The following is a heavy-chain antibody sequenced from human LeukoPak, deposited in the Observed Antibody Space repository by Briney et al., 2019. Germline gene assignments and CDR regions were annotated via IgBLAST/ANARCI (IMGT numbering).Heavy chain of an antibody. CDR2: INAGNGNT. J-gene: IGHJ4*02. CDR3: ARANYYDSSGYYYPGDY. Sequence: ASVTVSCKASGYTFTSYAMHWVRQAPGQRLEWMGWINAGNGNTKYSQKFQGRVTITRDTSASTAYMELSSLRSEDTAVYYCARANYYDSSGYYYPGDYWGQGTLVTVSS. D-gene: IGHD3-22*01. CDR1: GYTFTSYA. V-gene: IGHV1-3*01.